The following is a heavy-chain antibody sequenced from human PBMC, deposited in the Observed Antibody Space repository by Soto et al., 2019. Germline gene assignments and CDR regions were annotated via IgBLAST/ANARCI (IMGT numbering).Heavy chain of an antibody. D-gene: IGHD2-15*01. Sequence: QVQLVQSGAEVKKPGSSVKVSCKASGGTFSNYAITWVRQAPGQGLEWLGRIIPIFGTTDYAQKFQGRVTITADESTTTAYRELSSLRSDDTAVYYCAKDGGREGSFGNWFDPWGQGTLVTVSS. CDR2: IIPIFGTT. CDR3: AKDGGREGSFGNWFDP. J-gene: IGHJ5*02. V-gene: IGHV1-69*15. CDR1: GGTFSNYA.